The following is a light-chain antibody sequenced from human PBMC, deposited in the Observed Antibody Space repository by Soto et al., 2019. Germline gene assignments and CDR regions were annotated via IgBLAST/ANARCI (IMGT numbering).Light chain of an antibody. Sequence: QSVLTQPASVSGSPGQSISISCTGTSSDVGRYNFVSWYQQRPGKVPKLIIYDVANRPSGISNRFSGSKSGNTASLTISGLQAEDEADYYCSSYTGSTSLVYVFGTGTKLTVL. J-gene: IGLJ1*01. CDR3: SSYTGSTSLVYV. CDR2: DVA. V-gene: IGLV2-14*03. CDR1: SSDVGRYNF.